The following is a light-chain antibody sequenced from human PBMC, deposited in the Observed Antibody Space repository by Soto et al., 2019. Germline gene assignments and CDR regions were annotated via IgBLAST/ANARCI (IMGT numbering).Light chain of an antibody. CDR2: AAS. CDR1: QGISSY. CDR3: QQYYSYPPT. V-gene: IGKV1-8*01. Sequence: IRMTQSPSSLSASTGDRVTITCRASQGISSYLAWYQQKPGKAPKLLIYAASTLQSGVPSRFSGSGSGTDFTLTISCLQSEDFATYYCQQYYSYPPTFGQGTKVEIK. J-gene: IGKJ1*01.